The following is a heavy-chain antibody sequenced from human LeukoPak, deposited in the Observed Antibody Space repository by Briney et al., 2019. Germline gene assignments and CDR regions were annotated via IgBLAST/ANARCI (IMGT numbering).Heavy chain of an antibody. J-gene: IGHJ4*02. CDR1: GGTSNSHA. Sequence: SVKVSCKASGGTSNSHAISWVRQAPGQGLEWMGRIIPNLGTTNRAQNFQDRVTLTADKSTNTAYMEPTSLTSDDTAVYYCATTNDGGGYQWGDFFDFWGQGTLVTVSS. CDR3: ATTNDGGGYQWGDFFDF. CDR2: IIPNLGTT. V-gene: IGHV1-69*04. D-gene: IGHD3-22*01.